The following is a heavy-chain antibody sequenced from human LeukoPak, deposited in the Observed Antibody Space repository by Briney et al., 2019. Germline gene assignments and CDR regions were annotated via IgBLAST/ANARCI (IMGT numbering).Heavy chain of an antibody. Sequence: GGSLRLSCAASGFTFSSYGMSWVRQAPGKGLEWVSAISGSGGSTYYADSVKGRFTISRDDSKNTLYLQMNSLRAEDTAVYYCAKDWRDFDWLFLDSGIYFDYWGQGTLVTVSS. V-gene: IGHV3-23*01. CDR2: ISGSGGST. D-gene: IGHD3-9*01. CDR1: GFTFSSYG. J-gene: IGHJ4*02. CDR3: AKDWRDFDWLFLDSGIYFDY.